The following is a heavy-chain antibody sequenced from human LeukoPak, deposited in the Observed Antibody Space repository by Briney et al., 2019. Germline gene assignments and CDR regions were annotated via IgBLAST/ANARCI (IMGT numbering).Heavy chain of an antibody. CDR3: ARDNYSGSRYFDH. CDR2: ISTSGSTK. V-gene: IGHV3-48*03. D-gene: IGHD1-26*01. Sequence: AGGSLRLSCAASRFPFSSYEMNWVRQAPGKGLEWVSYISTSGSTKYYADSVKGRFTISRDNAKNSLYLQMNSLRAEDTAIYYCARDNYSGSRYFDHWGQGTLVTVSS. CDR1: RFPFSSYE. J-gene: IGHJ4*02.